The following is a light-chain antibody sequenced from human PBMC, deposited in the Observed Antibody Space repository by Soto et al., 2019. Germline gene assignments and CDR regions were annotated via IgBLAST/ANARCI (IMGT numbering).Light chain of an antibody. Sequence: DIVLTQSAAALSLSPGERATLSCRASQSVSSYLAWYQQKPGQAPRLLIYDASNRATGIPARFSGSWSGTDCTLTISSLEPEDVAVYYCQQFSSYLLTLGGGTKVDIK. J-gene: IGKJ4*01. CDR2: DAS. V-gene: IGKV3-11*01. CDR3: QQFSSYLLT. CDR1: QSVSSY.